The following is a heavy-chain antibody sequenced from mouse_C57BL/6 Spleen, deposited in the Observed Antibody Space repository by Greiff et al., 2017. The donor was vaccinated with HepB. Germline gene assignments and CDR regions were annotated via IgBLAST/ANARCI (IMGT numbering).Heavy chain of an antibody. CDR3: ARRAYYGSYFDY. Sequence: VQLQQPGAELVMPGASVKLSCKASGYTFTSYWMHWVKQRPGQGLEWIGEIDPSDSYTNYNQKFKGKSTLTVDKSSSTAYMQLSSLTSEDSAVYYCARRAYYGSYFDYWGQGTTLTVSS. CDR2: IDPSDSYT. CDR1: GYTFTSYW. D-gene: IGHD1-1*01. J-gene: IGHJ2*01. V-gene: IGHV1-69*01.